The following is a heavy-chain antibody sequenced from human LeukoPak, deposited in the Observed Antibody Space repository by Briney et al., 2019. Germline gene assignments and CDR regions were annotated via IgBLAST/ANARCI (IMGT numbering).Heavy chain of an antibody. CDR2: INHSGST. CDR3: ARHSPSGSYPRYLDY. Sequence: PSETLSLTCAVYGGSFSGYYWSWIRQPPGKGLEWIGEINHSGSTYYNPSLKSRVTISVDTSKNQFSLKLSSVTAADTAVYYCARHSPSGSYPRYLDYWGQGTLVTVSS. J-gene: IGHJ4*02. CDR1: GGSFSGYY. D-gene: IGHD1-26*01. V-gene: IGHV4-34*01.